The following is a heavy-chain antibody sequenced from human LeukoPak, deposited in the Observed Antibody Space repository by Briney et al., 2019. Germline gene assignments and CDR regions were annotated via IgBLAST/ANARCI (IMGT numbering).Heavy chain of an antibody. CDR3: ARAAWFGELNY. Sequence: GGSLRLSCAASGFTFSSYAMNWVRQAPGKGLEWVSAISGSGGSTYYADSVKGRFTISRDNSKNTLYLQMNSLRAEETAVYYCARAAWFGELNYWGQGTLVTVSS. CDR1: GFTFSSYA. J-gene: IGHJ4*02. V-gene: IGHV3-23*01. D-gene: IGHD3-10*01. CDR2: ISGSGGST.